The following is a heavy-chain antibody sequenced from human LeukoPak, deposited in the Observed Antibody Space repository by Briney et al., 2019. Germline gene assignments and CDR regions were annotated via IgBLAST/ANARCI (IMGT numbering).Heavy chain of an antibody. CDR1: GGSISSSSYY. CDR3: ARHLLWFGELLWYFDL. V-gene: IGHV4-39*01. D-gene: IGHD3-10*01. J-gene: IGHJ2*01. Sequence: PSETLPLTCTVSGGSISSSSYYWGWIRQPPGKGLEWIGSIYYSGSTYYNPSLKSRVTISVDTSKNQFSLKLSSVTAADTAVYYCARHLLWFGELLWYFDLWGRGTLVTVSS. CDR2: IYYSGST.